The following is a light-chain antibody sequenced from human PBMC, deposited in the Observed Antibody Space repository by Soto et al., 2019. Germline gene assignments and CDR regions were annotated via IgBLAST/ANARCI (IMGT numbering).Light chain of an antibody. CDR2: EVS. Sequence: QSALTQPASVSGSPGQSVTISCTGTSSDIGAYKYVSWYQHHPGKSPRLMIYEVSNRPSGVSNRFSASKSGNTASLTISGLPAEDGADSYCCPYGSTSTLVFGGGTKLTVL. V-gene: IGLV2-14*01. CDR1: SSDIGAYKY. CDR3: CPYGSTSTLV. J-gene: IGLJ2*01.